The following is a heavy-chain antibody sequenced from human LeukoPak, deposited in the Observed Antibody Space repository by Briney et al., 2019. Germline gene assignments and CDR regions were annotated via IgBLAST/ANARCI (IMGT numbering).Heavy chain of an antibody. D-gene: IGHD3-22*01. V-gene: IGHV3-11*01. CDR2: ISSSGSTI. Sequence: GGSLRLSCAASGFTFSDYYMSWIRQAPGKGLEWVSYISSSGSTIYYADSVKGRFTISRDNAKNSLYLQMNSLRAEDTAVYYCARQSVVITTPFAYWGQGTLVTVSS. J-gene: IGHJ4*02. CDR3: ARQSVVITTPFAY. CDR1: GFTFSDYY.